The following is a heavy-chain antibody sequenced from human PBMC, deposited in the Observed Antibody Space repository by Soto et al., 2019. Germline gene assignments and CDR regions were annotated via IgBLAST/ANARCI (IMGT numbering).Heavy chain of an antibody. Sequence: QVQLQESGPGLVKPSETLSLTCTVSGGSISSYYWSWIRQPPGKGLEWIGYIYYSGSTNYHPSLKSRVTISVDTSKTQFSLKRSSVAAADTAVYFCARRTAVAGSRAYYFDYWGQGTLVTVSS. D-gene: IGHD6-19*01. CDR3: ARRTAVAGSRAYYFDY. J-gene: IGHJ4*02. CDR2: IYYSGST. CDR1: GGSISSYY. V-gene: IGHV4-59*08.